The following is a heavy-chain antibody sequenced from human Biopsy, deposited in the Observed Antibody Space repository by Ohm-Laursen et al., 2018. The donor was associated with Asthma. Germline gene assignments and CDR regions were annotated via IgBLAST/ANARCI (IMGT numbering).Heavy chain of an antibody. CDR2: STDTSRYI. J-gene: IGHJ4*02. V-gene: IGHV3-21*01. CDR3: ARDGPDLPSELDY. Sequence: GSLRLSCSASGFTFSHYNMNWVRQAAGKGLEWVSSSTDTSRYIKNADSVKGRFTISSDKAKNSLYLQMNSLRAEATAVYYCARDGPDLPSELDYWGPGTLVTVSS. CDR1: GFTFSHYN. D-gene: IGHD1-14*01.